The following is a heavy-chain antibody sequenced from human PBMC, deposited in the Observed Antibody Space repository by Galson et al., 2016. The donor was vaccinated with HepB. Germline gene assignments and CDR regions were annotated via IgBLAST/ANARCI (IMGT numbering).Heavy chain of an antibody. V-gene: IGHV3-74*01. Sequence: SLRLSCAASGVTFSDHWMDWVRQVPGKGLMWLSHIKTDGTVSTYADSVKGRFTISRDNAKNIVYLQMNNLRVDDTAVYYCARGIAIIGAGVDYWGRGTLVIVSS. CDR2: IKTDGTVS. J-gene: IGHJ4*02. CDR3: ARGIAIIGAGVDY. D-gene: IGHD3-3*01. CDR1: GVTFSDHW.